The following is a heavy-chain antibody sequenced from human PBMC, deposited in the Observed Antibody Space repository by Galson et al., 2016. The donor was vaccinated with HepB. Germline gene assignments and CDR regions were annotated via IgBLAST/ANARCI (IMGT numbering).Heavy chain of an antibody. CDR1: GFTFSNYW. Sequence: SLRLSCAASGFTFSNYWMSWVRQTPGKGLEWVANIKQDGSEKFYVDSVKGRFTISRDNSKDTLYLQMNSLRAEDTAVYYCARTYGSGSYRRDAFDIWGQGTMVTVSS. CDR2: IKQDGSEK. J-gene: IGHJ3*02. V-gene: IGHV3-7*02. D-gene: IGHD3-10*01. CDR3: ARTYGSGSYRRDAFDI.